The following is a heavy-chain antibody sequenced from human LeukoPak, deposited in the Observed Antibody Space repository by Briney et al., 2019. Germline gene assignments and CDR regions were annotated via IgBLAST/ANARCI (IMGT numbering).Heavy chain of an antibody. J-gene: IGHJ4*02. V-gene: IGHV3-11*01. CDR1: GFTFSDYY. Sequence: GGSLRLSCAASGFTFSDYYMSWIRQAPGKGLEWVSYISSSGSTIYYADPVKGRFTISRDNAKNSLYLQMNSLRAEDTAVYYCAKPEEIVGALSWGQGTLVTVSS. D-gene: IGHD1-26*01. CDR2: ISSSGSTI. CDR3: AKPEEIVGALS.